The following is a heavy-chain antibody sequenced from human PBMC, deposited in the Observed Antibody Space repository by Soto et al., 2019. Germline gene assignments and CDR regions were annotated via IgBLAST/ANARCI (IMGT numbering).Heavy chain of an antibody. CDR1: GFTFSSYW. CDR3: ARARYYDFWSGFTGNPYYYGMDV. D-gene: IGHD3-3*01. CDR2: IKQDGSEK. J-gene: IGHJ6*02. Sequence: LRLSCAASGFTFSSYWMSWVRQAPGKGLEWVANIKQDGSEKYYVDSVKGRFTISRDNAKNSLYLQMNSLRAEDTAVYYCARARYYDFWSGFTGNPYYYGMDVWGQGTTVTVSS. V-gene: IGHV3-7*01.